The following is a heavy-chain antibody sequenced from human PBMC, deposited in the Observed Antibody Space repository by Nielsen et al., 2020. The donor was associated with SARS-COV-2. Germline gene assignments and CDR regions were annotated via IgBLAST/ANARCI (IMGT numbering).Heavy chain of an antibody. V-gene: IGHV3-30-3*01. J-gene: IGHJ6*03. Sequence: GESLKISCAASGFTFSSYAMHWVRQAPGKGLEWVAVISYDGSNKYYADSVKGRFTISRDNSKNTLYLQMNSLRAEDTAVYYCGTLPKGTYYYYYYMDVWGKGTTVTVSS. CDR3: GTLPKGTYYYYYYMDV. CDR1: GFTFSSYA. CDR2: ISYDGSNK. D-gene: IGHD1-14*01.